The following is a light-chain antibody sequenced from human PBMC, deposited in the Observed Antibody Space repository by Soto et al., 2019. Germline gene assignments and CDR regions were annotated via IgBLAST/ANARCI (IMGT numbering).Light chain of an antibody. Sequence: AIQLTQSPSSLSASVGDRVSITCRASQGISSALAWYQHKPGKAPKILIYDASSLQSGVPSRFSGSESGTECTLTISSLQPEDFATYYCQQLKTSPFTFGQGTRLEIK. J-gene: IGKJ5*01. V-gene: IGKV1-13*02. CDR3: QQLKTSPFT. CDR2: DAS. CDR1: QGISSA.